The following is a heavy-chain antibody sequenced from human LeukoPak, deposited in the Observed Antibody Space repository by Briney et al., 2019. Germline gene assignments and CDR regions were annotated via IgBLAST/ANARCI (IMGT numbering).Heavy chain of an antibody. V-gene: IGHV3-53*01. CDR1: GFTVSSNY. Sequence: GGSLRLSCAASGFTVSSNYMSWVRQAPGKGLEWVPVIYSGGSTYYADSVKGRFTISRDNSKNTLYLQMNSLRAEDTAVYYCARDHPIKVGATTHYYYGMDVWGQGTTVTVSS. J-gene: IGHJ6*02. D-gene: IGHD1-26*01. CDR3: ARDHPIKVGATTHYYYGMDV. CDR2: IYSGGST.